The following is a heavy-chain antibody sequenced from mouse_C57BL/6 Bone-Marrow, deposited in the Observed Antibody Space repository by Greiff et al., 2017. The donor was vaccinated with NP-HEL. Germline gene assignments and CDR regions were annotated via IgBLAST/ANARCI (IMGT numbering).Heavy chain of an antibody. D-gene: IGHD2-12*01. CDR1: GFNIKDDY. CDR3: TLYIAY. J-gene: IGHJ3*01. V-gene: IGHV14-4*01. CDR2: IDPENGDT. Sequence: EVKLQESGAELVRPGASVKLSCTASGFNIKDDYMHWVKQRPEQGLEWIGWIDPENGDTEYASKFQGKATITADTSSNTAYLQLCSLTSEYTAVYYCTLYIAYWGQGTLVTVSA.